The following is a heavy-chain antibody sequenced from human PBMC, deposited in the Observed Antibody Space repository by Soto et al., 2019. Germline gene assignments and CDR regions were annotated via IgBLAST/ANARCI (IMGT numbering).Heavy chain of an antibody. CDR3: ARHFPHQQWLVPPDY. Sequence: QLQLQESGPGLVKPSETLSLTCTVSGGSISSSSYYWGWIRQPPGKGLEWIGSIYYSGSTYYNPSLKSRVTISVDTSKNQFSLKLSSVTAADTAVYYCARHFPHQQWLVPPDYWGQGTLVTVSS. J-gene: IGHJ4*02. D-gene: IGHD6-19*01. CDR2: IYYSGST. CDR1: GGSISSSSYY. V-gene: IGHV4-39*01.